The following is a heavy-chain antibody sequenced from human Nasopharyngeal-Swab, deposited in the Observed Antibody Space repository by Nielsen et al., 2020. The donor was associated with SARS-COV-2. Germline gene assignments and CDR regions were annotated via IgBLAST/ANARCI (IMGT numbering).Heavy chain of an antibody. CDR2: ISSSGSTI. V-gene: IGHV3-11*01. J-gene: IGHJ4*02. Sequence: GGSLKISCAASGLTFSDYYMSWIREAPGKGLEWVSYISSSGSTIYYADSVKGRFTISRDNAKNSLYLQMNSLRAEDTAVYYCARSRSYYDSSGFPVGYWGQGTLVTVSS. CDR3: ARSRSYYDSSGFPVGY. D-gene: IGHD3-22*01. CDR1: GLTFSDYY.